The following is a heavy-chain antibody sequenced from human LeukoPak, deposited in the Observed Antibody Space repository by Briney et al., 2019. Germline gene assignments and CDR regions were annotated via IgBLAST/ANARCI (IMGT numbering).Heavy chain of an antibody. Sequence: SETLSLTCGVSGGSIDITNYWSWVRQAPGKGLEWIGNIYDSGTTHYNPSLKSRVTISGDTSKNQFSLKLNSVTAADTAIYYCATHRRSGSGGSENAFEIWGQGTMVTVSS. CDR1: GGSIDITNY. CDR2: IYDSGTT. CDR3: ATHRRSGSGGSENAFEI. D-gene: IGHD5-12*01. J-gene: IGHJ3*02. V-gene: IGHV4-39*01.